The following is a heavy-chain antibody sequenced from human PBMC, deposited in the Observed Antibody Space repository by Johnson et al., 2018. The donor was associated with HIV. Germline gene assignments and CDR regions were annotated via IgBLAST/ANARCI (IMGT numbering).Heavy chain of an antibody. Sequence: QVQLVESGGGLVKPGGSLRLSCAASGITFSDYYMSWIRQAPGKGLEWVSYISSSGSTIYYADSVKGRFTISRDNSKNTLYLQMNSLRAEATAVYYCARVKGCTGGVCSALGAFDIWGQGTMVTVSS. CDR2: ISSSGSTI. D-gene: IGHD2-8*02. J-gene: IGHJ3*02. CDR3: ARVKGCTGGVCSALGAFDI. V-gene: IGHV3-11*04. CDR1: GITFSDYY.